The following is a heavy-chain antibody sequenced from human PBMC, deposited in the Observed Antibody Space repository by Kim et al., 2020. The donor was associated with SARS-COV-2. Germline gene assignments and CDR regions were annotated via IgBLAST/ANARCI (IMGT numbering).Heavy chain of an antibody. CDR2: IQTSGST. CDR1: GGSISSYY. Sequence: SETLSLTCTVSGGSISSYYWSWIRQPAGKGLEWIGRIQTSGSTNYNPSLKSRVTMSVDTSKNQFSLNLNSVTAADTAFYYCARGPRYSSTEGCFDSWGQGTLVTVSS. CDR3: ARGPRYSSTEGCFDS. V-gene: IGHV4-4*07. D-gene: IGHD6-13*01. J-gene: IGHJ5*01.